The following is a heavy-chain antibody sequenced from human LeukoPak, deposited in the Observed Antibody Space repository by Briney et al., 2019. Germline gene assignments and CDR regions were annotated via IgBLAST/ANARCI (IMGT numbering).Heavy chain of an antibody. D-gene: IGHD6-19*01. J-gene: IGHJ4*02. CDR3: AKDPRPSDSSGWPWDYFDY. Sequence: GGSLRLSCAASGFTFSSYRMHWVRQAPGKGLEWVAVISYDGSNKYYADSVKGRFTISRDNSKNTLYLQMNSLRAEDTAVYYYAKDPRPSDSSGWPWDYFDYWGQGTLVTVSS. CDR2: ISYDGSNK. V-gene: IGHV3-30*18. CDR1: GFTFSSYR.